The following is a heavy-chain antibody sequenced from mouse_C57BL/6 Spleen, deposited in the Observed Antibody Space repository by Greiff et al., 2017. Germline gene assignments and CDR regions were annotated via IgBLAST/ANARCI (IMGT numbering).Heavy chain of an antibody. V-gene: IGHV1-85*01. CDR2: IYPRDGSN. J-gene: IGHJ4*01. CDR3: ARRRDYDYDGYYYAMDY. CDR1: GYTFTSYD. Sequence: QVQLQQSGPELVKPGASVKLSCKASGYTFTSYDINWVKQRPGQGLEWIGWIYPRDGSNKYNEKFKGKATLTVDTSSSTAYMELHSLTSEDSAVYFCARRRDYDYDGYYYAMDYWGQGTSVTVSS. D-gene: IGHD2-4*01.